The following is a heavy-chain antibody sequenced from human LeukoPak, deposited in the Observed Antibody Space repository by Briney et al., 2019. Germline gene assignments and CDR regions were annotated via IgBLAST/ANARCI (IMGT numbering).Heavy chain of an antibody. D-gene: IGHD4-23*01. CDR2: IYHSGST. J-gene: IGHJ4*02. V-gene: IGHV4-38-2*02. CDR1: GYSISSGYY. CDR3: ARVSLRWRAFDY. Sequence: KTSETLSLTCTVSGYSISSGYYWGWIRQPPGKGLEWIGSIYHSGSTYYNPSLKSRVTISVDTSKNQFSLKLSSVTAADTAVYYCARVSLRWRAFDYWGQGTLVTVSS.